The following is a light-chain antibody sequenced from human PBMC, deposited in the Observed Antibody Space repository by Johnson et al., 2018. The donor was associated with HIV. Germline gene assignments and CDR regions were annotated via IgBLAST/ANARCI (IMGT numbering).Light chain of an antibody. V-gene: IGLV1-51*01. CDR3: GTWDSSLSAYV. J-gene: IGLJ1*01. CDR2: YNH. CDR1: SSNIGKNY. Sequence: QSVLTQPPSVSAAPGQKVTISCSGSSSNIGKNYVSWYQQLPGTAPKLLIFYNHKRPSGIPDRFSGSKSGTSATLGITGLQTGDEADYYCGTWDSSLSAYVFGTGTKVTVL.